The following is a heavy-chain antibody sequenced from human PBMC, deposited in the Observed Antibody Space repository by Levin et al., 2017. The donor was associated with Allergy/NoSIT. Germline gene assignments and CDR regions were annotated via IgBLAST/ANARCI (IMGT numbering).Heavy chain of an antibody. J-gene: IGHJ6*02. CDR1: GFTFRNFA. Sequence: GESLKISCAASGFTFRNFAMSWVRQAPGKGLEWVSGISDSGGSTYNAESAKGRFTISRDNSKSTLYLQMKSLRAEDTAVYYCAKHLSAVPAANCDYGMDVWGQGTTVTVS. CDR2: ISDSGGST. D-gene: IGHD2-2*01. CDR3: AKHLSAVPAANCDYGMDV. V-gene: IGHV3-23*01.